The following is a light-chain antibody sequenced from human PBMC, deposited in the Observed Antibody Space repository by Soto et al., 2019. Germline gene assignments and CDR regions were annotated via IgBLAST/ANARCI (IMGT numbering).Light chain of an antibody. CDR2: KAS. CDR1: QSISRW. Sequence: DLHMTHSPASLSAAVGDRVTITCRASQSISRWLAWYQQKPGKAPNLLIHKASHLESGVPSIFRGSGSGTDFTLTISSLKPEDFANYYCQQSYYTHLLTFGGGTKVDIK. V-gene: IGKV1-5*03. J-gene: IGKJ4*01. CDR3: QQSYYTHLLT.